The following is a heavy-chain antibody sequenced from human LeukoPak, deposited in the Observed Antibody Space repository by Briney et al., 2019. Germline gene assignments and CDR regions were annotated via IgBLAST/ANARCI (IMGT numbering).Heavy chain of an antibody. D-gene: IGHD2-2*01. Sequence: GGSLRLSCAASGFTFSSYAMHWVRQAPGKGLEWVAVISYDGSNKYYADSVKGRFTISRDNSKNTLYLQMNSLRAEDTAVYYCAREDGEVVPAAVDYWGQGTLVTVSS. CDR3: AREDGEVVPAAVDY. CDR1: GFTFSSYA. CDR2: ISYDGSNK. J-gene: IGHJ4*02. V-gene: IGHV3-30-3*01.